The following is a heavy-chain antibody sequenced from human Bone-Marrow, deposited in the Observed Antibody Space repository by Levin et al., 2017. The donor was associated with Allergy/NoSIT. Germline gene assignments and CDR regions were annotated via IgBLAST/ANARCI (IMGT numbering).Heavy chain of an antibody. CDR3: ARVKGYCSGGSCYHDAFDI. J-gene: IGHJ3*02. D-gene: IGHD2-15*01. V-gene: IGHV1-18*01. Sequence: ASVKVSCKASGYTFTSYGISWVRQAPGQGLEGMGWISAYNGNTNYAQKLQGRVTMTTDTSTSTAYMELRSLRSDDTAVYYCARVKGYCSGGSCYHDAFDIWGQGTMVTVSS. CDR1: GYTFTSYG. CDR2: ISAYNGNT.